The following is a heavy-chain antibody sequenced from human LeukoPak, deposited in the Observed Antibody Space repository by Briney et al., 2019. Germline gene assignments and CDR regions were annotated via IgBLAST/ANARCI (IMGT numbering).Heavy chain of an antibody. CDR3: ARDLDYYDSSGSGWFDP. D-gene: IGHD3-22*01. CDR2: ISTYNGNR. CDR1: GYSFSRYG. J-gene: IGHJ5*02. V-gene: IGHV1-18*01. Sequence: GASVKVSCKASGYSFSRYGISWVRQAPGQGLEWMGWISTYNGNRNSAQKFQGRVNMTTDTSRNTSYMELWSLRSDDTAVYCCARDLDYYDSSGSGWFDPWGQGTLVTVSS.